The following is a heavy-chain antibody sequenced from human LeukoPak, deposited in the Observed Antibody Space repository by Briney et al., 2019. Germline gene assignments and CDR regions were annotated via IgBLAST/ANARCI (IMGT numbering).Heavy chain of an antibody. CDR2: TRNKANSYTT. D-gene: IGHD3-22*01. CDR1: GFTFSDHY. V-gene: IGHV3-72*01. CDR3: AKEESVYYYDGWDV. Sequence: GGSLRLSCAASGFTFSDHYMDWVRQAPGKGLEWVGRTRNKANSYTTEYAASVKGRFTISRDDSKNSLYLQMNSLRAEDTAVYYCAKEESVYYYDGWDVWGKGTTVTISS. J-gene: IGHJ6*04.